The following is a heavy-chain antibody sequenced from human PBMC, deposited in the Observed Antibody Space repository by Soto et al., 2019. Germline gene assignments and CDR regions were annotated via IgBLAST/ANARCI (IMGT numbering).Heavy chain of an antibody. CDR2: ISGGTT. D-gene: IGHD3-3*01. CDR1: GFTFSNYA. V-gene: IGHV3-23*01. CDR3: VKDWSGDKCPCLDV. J-gene: IGHJ6*02. Sequence: PGGSLRLSCATSGFTFSNYAMTWVRQAPGEGLEWVSTISGGTTYYADSVKGRFTISRDNPKKTLELQMNSLRAEDTAVYYYVKDWSGDKCPCLDVWGQGTTVTVSS.